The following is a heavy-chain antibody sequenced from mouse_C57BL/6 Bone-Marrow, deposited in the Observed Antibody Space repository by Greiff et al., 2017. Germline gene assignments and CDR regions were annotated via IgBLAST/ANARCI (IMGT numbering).Heavy chain of an antibody. CDR2: ISSGGSYT. V-gene: IGHV5-6*02. CDR3: TGVATNWYFDF. J-gene: IGHJ1*03. Sequence: DVMLVESGGDLVKPGGSLKLSCAASGFTFSSYGMSWVRQTPDKRLEWVATISSGGSYTYYPDSVKGRFTISRDNAKNTLYLQMSSLKSEDSAMYYCTGVATNWYFDFWGTGTTVTVSS. CDR1: GFTFSSYG. D-gene: IGHD1-1*01.